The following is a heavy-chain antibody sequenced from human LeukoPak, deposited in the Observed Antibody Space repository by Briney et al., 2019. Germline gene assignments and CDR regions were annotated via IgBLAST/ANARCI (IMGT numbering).Heavy chain of an antibody. V-gene: IGHV4-4*07. CDR3: ARDSGYPHLVNWFDP. CDR1: GGSISSFH. J-gene: IGHJ5*02. CDR2: IYRSGST. D-gene: IGHD2-15*01. Sequence: SETLSLTCTVSGGSISSFHWSWIRQPAGKGLEWIGRIYRSGSTNYNPSLKSRVTMSVDTSKNQFSLKLNSVTAADTAMYYCARDSGYPHLVNWFDPWGQGTLVTVSS.